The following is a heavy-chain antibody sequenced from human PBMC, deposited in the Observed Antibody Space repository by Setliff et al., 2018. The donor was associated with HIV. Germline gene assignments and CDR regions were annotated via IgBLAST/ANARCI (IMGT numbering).Heavy chain of an antibody. CDR3: ARSRVHYYYDSSGYPTRYDAFDI. V-gene: IGHV1-69*06. CDR1: GGTFSSYA. J-gene: IGHJ3*02. CDR2: IIPLYGTS. D-gene: IGHD3-22*01. Sequence: SVKVSCKASGGTFSSYAISWVRQAPGQGLEWMGGIIPLYGTSKYAQKFQGRVTITADKSTSTAYMELSSLRSEDTAVYYCARSRVHYYYDSSGYPTRYDAFDIWGQGTMVTVSS.